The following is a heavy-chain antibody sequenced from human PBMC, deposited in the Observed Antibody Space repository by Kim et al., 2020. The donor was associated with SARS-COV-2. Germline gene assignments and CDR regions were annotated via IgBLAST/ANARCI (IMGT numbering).Heavy chain of an antibody. V-gene: IGHV5-51*01. J-gene: IGHJ4*02. CDR3: ARRGILTGYPLDY. Sequence: GESLKISCKGSGYSFTSYWIGWVRQMPGKGLEWMGIIYPGDSDTRYSPSFQGQVTIPADKSISTAYLQWSSLKASDTAMYYCARRGILTGYPLDYWGQGTLVTVSS. CDR1: GYSFTSYW. D-gene: IGHD3-9*01. CDR2: IYPGDSDT.